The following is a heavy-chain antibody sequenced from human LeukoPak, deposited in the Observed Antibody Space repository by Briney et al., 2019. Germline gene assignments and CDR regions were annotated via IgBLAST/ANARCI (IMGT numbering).Heavy chain of an antibody. CDR2: INHSGST. CDR1: GGSFSGYY. CDR3: ARGLPYYYDSSGVDY. J-gene: IGHJ4*02. V-gene: IGHV4-34*01. Sequence: SETLSLTCAVYGGSFSGYYWSWIRQPPGKGLEWIGEINHSGSTNYNPSLKSRVTISVDTSKNQFSLKLSSVTAADTAVYYCARGLPYYYDSSGVDYWGQGTLVTVSS. D-gene: IGHD3-22*01.